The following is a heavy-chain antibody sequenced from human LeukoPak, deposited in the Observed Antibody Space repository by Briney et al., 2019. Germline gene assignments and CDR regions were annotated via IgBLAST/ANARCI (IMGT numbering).Heavy chain of an antibody. J-gene: IGHJ6*03. CDR3: ARVGSGDRNHYYYYMDV. Sequence: SDTLSLTCAVYGRSFSGYYWSWIRQPPGKGLEWIGEINHSGSTNYNPSLKCRVTISVDTYKNQFSLKLSSVTAADTAVYYCARVGSGDRNHYYYYMDVWGKGTTVTVSS. D-gene: IGHD2-15*01. CDR2: INHSGST. CDR1: GRSFSGYY. V-gene: IGHV4-34*01.